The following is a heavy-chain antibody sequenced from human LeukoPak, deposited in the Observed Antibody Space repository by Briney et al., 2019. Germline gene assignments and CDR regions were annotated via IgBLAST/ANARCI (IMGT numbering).Heavy chain of an antibody. CDR3: AKDDDSSGYYYEPGFDY. V-gene: IGHV3-23*01. CDR1: GFTFSSYA. CDR2: ISGSGGST. J-gene: IGHJ4*02. Sequence: PGGSLRLSCAASGFTFSSYAMSWVRQAPGKGLEWVSAISGSGGSTYYADSVKGRFTISRDNSKNTLYLQMNSLRAEDTAVYYCAKDDDSSGYYYEPGFDYWGQGTLVTVSS. D-gene: IGHD3-22*01.